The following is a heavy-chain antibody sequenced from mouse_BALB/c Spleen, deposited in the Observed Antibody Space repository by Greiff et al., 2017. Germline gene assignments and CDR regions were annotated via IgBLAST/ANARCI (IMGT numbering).Heavy chain of an antibody. CDR2: ISTYYGDA. V-gene: IGHV1S137*01. CDR3: ARESYYGNYSPHYYFDY. J-gene: IGHJ2*01. Sequence: QVQLQQSGAELVRPGVSVKISCKGSGYTFTDYAMHWVKQSHAKSLEWIGVISTYYGDASYNQKFKGKATMTVDKSSSTAYMELARLTSEDSAIYYCARESYYGNYSPHYYFDYWGQGTTLTVSS. CDR1: GYTFTDYA. D-gene: IGHD2-10*01.